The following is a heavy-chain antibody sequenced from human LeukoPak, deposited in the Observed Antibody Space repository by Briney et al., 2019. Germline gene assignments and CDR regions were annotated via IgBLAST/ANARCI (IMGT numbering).Heavy chain of an antibody. V-gene: IGHV3-53*01. J-gene: IGHJ4*02. Sequence: GGSLRLSCAASGLTVSNNYMSWVRQAPGKGLEWVSVIYSGGSTYYTDSVKGRFTISRDNSKNTLYLQMNSLRAEDTAVYYCARDLSSYAFFDYWGQGTLVTVSS. CDR3: ARDLSSYAFFDY. CDR1: GLTVSNNY. D-gene: IGHD2-2*01. CDR2: IYSGGST.